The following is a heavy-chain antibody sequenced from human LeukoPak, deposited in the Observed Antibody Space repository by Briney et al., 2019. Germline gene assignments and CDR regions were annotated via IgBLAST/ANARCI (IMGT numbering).Heavy chain of an antibody. Sequence: SVKVSCXASGGTFSSYTISWVRQAPGQGLEWMGRIIPILGIANYAQKFQGRVTITAGKSTSTAYMELSSLRSEDTAVYYCASASSGYYYVYWGQGTLVTVSS. CDR2: IIPILGIA. J-gene: IGHJ4*02. D-gene: IGHD3-22*01. CDR3: ASASSGYYYVY. V-gene: IGHV1-69*02. CDR1: GGTFSSYT.